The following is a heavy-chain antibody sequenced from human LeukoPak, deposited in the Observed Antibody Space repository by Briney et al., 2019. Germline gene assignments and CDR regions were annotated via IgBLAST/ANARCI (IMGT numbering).Heavy chain of an antibody. D-gene: IGHD2-8*01. CDR2: IIPIFGTA. V-gene: IGHV1-69*05. CDR3: ARDQSPQYAGFDY. Sequence: SVKVSCKASGGTFSSYAISWVRQAPGQGLEWMGRIIPIFGTANYAQKFQGRVTITTDESTSTAYMELSSLRSEDTAVYYCARDQSPQYAGFDYWGQGTLVTVSS. CDR1: GGTFSSYA. J-gene: IGHJ4*02.